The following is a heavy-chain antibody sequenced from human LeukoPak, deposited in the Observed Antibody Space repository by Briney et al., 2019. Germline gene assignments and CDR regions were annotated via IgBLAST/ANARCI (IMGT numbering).Heavy chain of an antibody. CDR1: GFTFSIFE. J-gene: IGHJ4*02. V-gene: IGHV3-48*03. CDR3: ARTPALNY. CDR2: ISSSGSTT. Sequence: GGSLRLSCTASGFTFSIFEMNWVRQAPGKGLEWVSYISSSGSTTYYADSVKGRFTISRDNAKNSLYLQMHSLRVEDTAVYYCARTPALNYWGQGTLVTVSS.